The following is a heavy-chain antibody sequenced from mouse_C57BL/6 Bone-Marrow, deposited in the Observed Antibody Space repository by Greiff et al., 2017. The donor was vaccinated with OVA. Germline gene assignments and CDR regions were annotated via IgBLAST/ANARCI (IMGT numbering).Heavy chain of an antibody. V-gene: IGHV1-26*01. Sequence: EVQLQQSGPELVKPGASVKISCKASGYTFTDYYMNWVKQSHGKSLEWIGDINPNNGGTSYNQKFKGKATLTVDKSSSTAYMELRSLTSEDSAVYYCARAGSSYVRYFDVWGTGTTVTGSS. CDR2: INPNNGGT. CDR3: ARAGSSYVRYFDV. CDR1: GYTFTDYY. J-gene: IGHJ1*03. D-gene: IGHD1-1*01.